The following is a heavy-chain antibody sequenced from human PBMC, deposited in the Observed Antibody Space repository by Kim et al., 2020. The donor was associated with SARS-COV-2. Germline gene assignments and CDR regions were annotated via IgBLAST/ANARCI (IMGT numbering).Heavy chain of an antibody. CDR3: ATLTRGSGVDV. Sequence: GGSLRLSCAASEFTFNNYWMRWVRQAPGKGLECVATVNQDGTDKYYVDSVKCRFTISRDNPKNSLFLQMNSLRVDDTAVYYCATLTRGSGVDVWGRGTTVTVSS. D-gene: IGHD1-1*01. V-gene: IGHV3-7*03. CDR1: EFTFNNYW. CDR2: VNQDGTDK. J-gene: IGHJ6*02.